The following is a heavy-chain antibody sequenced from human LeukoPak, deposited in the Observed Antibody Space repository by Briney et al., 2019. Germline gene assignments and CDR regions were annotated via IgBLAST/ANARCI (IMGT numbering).Heavy chain of an antibody. V-gene: IGHV1-2*02. CDR3: ARLYDSSGYYKDY. D-gene: IGHD3-22*01. J-gene: IGHJ4*02. CDR2: INPNSGGT. Sequence: ASVKVSCEASGYTFTGYYMHWVRQAPGQGLEWMGWINPNSGGTNYAQKFQGRVTMTRDTSISTAYMELSRLRSDDTAVYYCARLYDSSGYYKDYWGQGTLVTVSS. CDR1: GYTFTGYY.